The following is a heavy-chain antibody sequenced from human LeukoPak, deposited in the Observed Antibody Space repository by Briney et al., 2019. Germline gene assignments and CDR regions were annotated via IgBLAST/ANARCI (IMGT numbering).Heavy chain of an antibody. CDR2: IYYSGST. V-gene: IGHV4-39*01. J-gene: IGHJ5*02. CDR3: ARQHMYYDFWSGYYWFDP. CDR1: GFTFSSYG. D-gene: IGHD3-3*01. Sequence: GSLRLSCAASGFTFSSYGMHWIRQPPGKGLEWIGSIYYSGSTYYNPSLKSRVTISVDTSKNQFSLKLSSVTAADTAVYYCARQHMYYDFWSGYYWFDPWGQGTLVTVSS.